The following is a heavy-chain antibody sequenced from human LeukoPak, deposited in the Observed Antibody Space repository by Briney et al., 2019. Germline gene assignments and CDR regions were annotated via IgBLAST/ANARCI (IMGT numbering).Heavy chain of an antibody. J-gene: IGHJ4*02. CDR2: FYYSGNT. D-gene: IGHD1-26*01. CDR3: ARRLAGAHFDY. V-gene: IGHV4-59*01. CDR1: GGSISSYC. Sequence: PSETLSFTCTVSGGSISSYCWGWIRQLPGKGLEWVGYFYYSGNTYYNPSLKSRVTISADTSKNQFSLKLTSVTAADTAVYYCARRLAGAHFDYWGQGTLVTVSS.